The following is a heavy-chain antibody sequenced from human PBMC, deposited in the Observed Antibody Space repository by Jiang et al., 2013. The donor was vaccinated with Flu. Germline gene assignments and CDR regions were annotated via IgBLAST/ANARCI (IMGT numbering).Heavy chain of an antibody. CDR1: GYSFTNYW. CDR3: TSHPTYSTSWFYVY. J-gene: IGHJ4*02. V-gene: IGHV5-51*01. CDR2: IYPSDSDT. Sequence: PGESLKISCKGSGYSFTNYWIGLGAPDARKGLEWMGTIYPSDSDTAYSPSFQGQVTISADKSINTAYLQWSSLEASDTAMYYCTSHPTYSTSWFYVYWGQGTLVTVSS. D-gene: IGHD6-13*01.